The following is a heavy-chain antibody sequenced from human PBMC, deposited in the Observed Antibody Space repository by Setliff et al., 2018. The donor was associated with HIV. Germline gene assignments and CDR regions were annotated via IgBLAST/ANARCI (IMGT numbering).Heavy chain of an antibody. CDR1: GGSFNGYS. V-gene: IGHV4-34*01. Sequence: SSETLSLTCAVYGGSFNGYSWTWIRQPPGKGLEWIGGINHRGSTNYNPSLKSRVTVPVDTSKNQFSLKLGSVTAADTAVYYCARESPSSSWFYFDFWGQGTLVTVSS. CDR3: ARESPSSSWFYFDF. D-gene: IGHD6-13*01. J-gene: IGHJ4*02. CDR2: INHRGST.